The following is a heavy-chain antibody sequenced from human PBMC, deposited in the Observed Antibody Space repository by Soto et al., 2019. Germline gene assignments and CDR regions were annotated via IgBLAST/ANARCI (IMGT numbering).Heavy chain of an antibody. J-gene: IGHJ3*02. D-gene: IGHD3-22*01. Sequence: GGSLRLSCATSGFTFSGYAMHWVRQASGKGLEWVGRIRSKGNNYATEYAASVKGRFTISRDDSKNTAFLQMNSLRTEDTAVYYCARAFYYDSSGYYTFDIWGQGTMVTVSS. V-gene: IGHV3-73*01. CDR3: ARAFYYDSSGYYTFDI. CDR2: IRSKGNNYAT. CDR1: GFTFSGYA.